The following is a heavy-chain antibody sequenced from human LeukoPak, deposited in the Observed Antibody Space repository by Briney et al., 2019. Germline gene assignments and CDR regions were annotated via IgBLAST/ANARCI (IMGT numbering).Heavy chain of an antibody. Sequence: ASVKVSCKASGYTFTTYGISWVRQAPGQGLEWMGWISAYNGNTNYAQKLQGRVTMTTDTSTSTAYMELRSLRSDDTTVYYCARSRYSSSWYKITFDFWGQGTLVTVSS. CDR2: ISAYNGNT. CDR1: GYTFTTYG. V-gene: IGHV1-18*01. J-gene: IGHJ4*02. CDR3: ARSRYSSSWYKITFDF. D-gene: IGHD6-13*01.